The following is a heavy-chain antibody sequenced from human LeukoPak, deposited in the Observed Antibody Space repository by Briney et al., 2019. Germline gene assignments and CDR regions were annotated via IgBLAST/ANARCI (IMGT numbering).Heavy chain of an antibody. J-gene: IGHJ4*02. Sequence: SETLSLTCTVSGGSISSYYWSWIRQPPGKGLEWIGYIYTSGSTNYNPSLKSRVTISVDTFKNQFSLKLSSVTAADTAVYYCARHGATAMVTFDYWGQGTLVTVSS. CDR1: GGSISSYY. V-gene: IGHV4-4*09. D-gene: IGHD5-18*01. CDR3: ARHGATAMVTFDY. CDR2: IYTSGST.